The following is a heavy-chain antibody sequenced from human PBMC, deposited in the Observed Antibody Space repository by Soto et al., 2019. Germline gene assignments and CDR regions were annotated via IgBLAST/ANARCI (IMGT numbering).Heavy chain of an antibody. Sequence: SETLSLTCTVSGGSISSYYWSWIRQPPGKGLEWIGYIYYSGSTNYNPSLKSRVTISVDTSKNQFSLKLSSVTAADTAVYYCARHRGAARAGFDPWGQGTLVTVSA. CDR1: GGSISSYY. V-gene: IGHV4-59*08. CDR2: IYYSGST. D-gene: IGHD6-6*01. CDR3: ARHRGAARAGFDP. J-gene: IGHJ5*02.